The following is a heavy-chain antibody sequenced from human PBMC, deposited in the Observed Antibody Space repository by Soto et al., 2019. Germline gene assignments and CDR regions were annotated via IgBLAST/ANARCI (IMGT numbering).Heavy chain of an antibody. V-gene: IGHV3-33*01. CDR2: IWYDGSNK. CDR1: GFTFSSYG. D-gene: IGHD3-10*01. CDR3: AREGRFGELLRTALDY. Sequence: GGSLRLSCAASGFTFSSYGMHWVRQAPGKGLEWVAVIWYDGSNKYYADSVKGRFTISRDNSKNTLYLQMNSLRAEDTAVYYCAREGRFGELLRTALDYWGQGTLVTVSS. J-gene: IGHJ4*02.